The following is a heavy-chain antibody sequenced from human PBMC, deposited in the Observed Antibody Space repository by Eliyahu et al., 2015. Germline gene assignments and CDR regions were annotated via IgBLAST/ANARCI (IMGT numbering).Heavy chain of an antibody. CDR1: GYTFTIYG. D-gene: IGHD4-17*01. CDR2: ISGYNGDT. J-gene: IGHJ2*01. V-gene: IGHV1-18*01. Sequence: QVQLVQSGAEVXKPGASVRVSCXXSGYTFTIYGISWVRQAPGQGLEWMGWISGYNGDTNYAQKLQGRVAMTTDTSTSTAYMELTSLRSDDTAVYYCARGGSYGDYGYFDHWGRAPWSLSPQ. CDR3: ARGGSYGDYGYFDH.